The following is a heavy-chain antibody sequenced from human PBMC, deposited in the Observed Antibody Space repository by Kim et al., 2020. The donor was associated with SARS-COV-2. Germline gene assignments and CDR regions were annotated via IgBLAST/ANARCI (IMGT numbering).Heavy chain of an antibody. V-gene: IGHV4-59*08. J-gene: IGHJ4*02. CDR3: ARRETRDLFTSDWGFFDY. D-gene: IGHD7-27*01. Sequence: SETLSLTCTVSGDSMSAYYWNWIRQSPGQGLEWIGYVYFRGTTNYNPSLNSRVTISIDMSKSQFSLKLNSVTAADTAVYYCARRETRDLFTSDWGFFDYWGQGSLVTVSS. CDR2: VYFRGTT. CDR1: GDSMSAYY.